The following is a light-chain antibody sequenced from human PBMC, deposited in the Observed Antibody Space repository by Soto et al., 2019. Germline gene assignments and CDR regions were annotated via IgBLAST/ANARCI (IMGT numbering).Light chain of an antibody. CDR1: QSFSSS. V-gene: IGKV3-15*01. Sequence: EIVMTQSPATLSVSPGERATLSCRASQSFSSSLAWYQQKPGQAPRLLIYGASARATGIPAKLSGSGSGTAFTLTIGSLQSEDFAVYYCQQYNNWPFTFGGGTKVEI. J-gene: IGKJ4*01. CDR3: QQYNNWPFT. CDR2: GAS.